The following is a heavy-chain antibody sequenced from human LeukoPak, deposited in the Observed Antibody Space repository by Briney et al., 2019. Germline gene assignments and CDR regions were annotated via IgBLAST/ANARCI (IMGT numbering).Heavy chain of an antibody. Sequence: GGSLRLSCAASGFTFSNYAMGWVRQAPGKGLEWVSVIIGSSGSTFYADSVKGRFTISRDNSKNTLYLQMNSLRAEDTAVYYCAKGGYDYVEIGYFDYWGQGTLVTVSS. V-gene: IGHV3-23*01. J-gene: IGHJ4*02. CDR1: GFTFSNYA. D-gene: IGHD5-12*01. CDR3: AKGGYDYVEIGYFDY. CDR2: IIGSSGST.